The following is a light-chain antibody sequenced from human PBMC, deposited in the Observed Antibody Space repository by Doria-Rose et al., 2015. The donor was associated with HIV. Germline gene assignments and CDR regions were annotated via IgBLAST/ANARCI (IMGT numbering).Light chain of an antibody. CDR1: QRVKSSY. V-gene: IGKV3-20*01. CDR2: DAS. J-gene: IGKJ5*01. CDR3: QQYGTSRGT. Sequence: TQSPGTLSLSPGERATLSCRASQRVKSSYLAWYQQKPGQAPRLVIYDASTRATDIPDRFSGSGSGTDFTLTISRLEPEDVAVYYCQQYGTSRGTFGQGTRLEIK.